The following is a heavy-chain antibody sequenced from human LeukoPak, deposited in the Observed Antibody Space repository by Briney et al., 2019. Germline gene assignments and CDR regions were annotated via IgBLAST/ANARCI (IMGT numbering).Heavy chain of an antibody. CDR1: GDSISSYY. D-gene: IGHD3-9*01. V-gene: IGHV4-59*12. J-gene: IGHJ6*02. CDR2: ISYSGST. CDR3: ARGTYNDILTGYAYYYGMDV. Sequence: SETLSLTCTVSGDSISSYYWSWIRQPPGKGLEWIGYISYSGSTNYNPSLKSRVTISVDTSKNQFSLKLSSVTAADTAVYYCARGTYNDILTGYAYYYGMDVWGQGTTVTVSS.